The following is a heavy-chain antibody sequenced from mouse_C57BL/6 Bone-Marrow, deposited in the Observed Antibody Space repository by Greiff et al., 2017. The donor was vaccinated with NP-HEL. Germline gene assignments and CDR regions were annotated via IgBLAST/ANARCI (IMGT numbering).Heavy chain of an antibody. CDR3: TRSCITTVVSYFDY. J-gene: IGHJ2*01. CDR2: ISSGGDYI. Sequence: EVHLVESGEGLVKPGGSLKLSCAASGFTFSSYAMSWVRQTPEKRLEWVAYISSGGDYIYYADTVKGRFTISRDNARNTLYLQMSSLKSEDTAMYYCTRSCITTVVSYFDYWGQGTTLTVSS. D-gene: IGHD1-1*01. CDR1: GFTFSSYA. V-gene: IGHV5-9-1*02.